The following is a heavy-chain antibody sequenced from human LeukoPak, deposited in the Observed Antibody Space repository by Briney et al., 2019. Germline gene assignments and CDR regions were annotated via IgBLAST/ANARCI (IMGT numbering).Heavy chain of an antibody. D-gene: IGHD2-2*01. J-gene: IGHJ5*02. CDR1: GGSFSGYY. Sequence: SETLSLTCAVYGGSFSGYYWSWIRQPPGKGLEWIGETNIGGSTNYNPSLKSRVTISVDTSKNQFSLKLSSVTAADTAVYYCARGKCSSTSCYARGWFDPWGQGTLVTVSS. V-gene: IGHV4-34*01. CDR2: TNIGGST. CDR3: ARGKCSSTSCYARGWFDP.